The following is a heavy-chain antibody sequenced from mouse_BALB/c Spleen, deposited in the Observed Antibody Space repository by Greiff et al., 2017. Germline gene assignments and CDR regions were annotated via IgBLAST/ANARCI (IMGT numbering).Heavy chain of an antibody. CDR2: ISSGGGST. Sequence: EVQRVESGGGLVKPGGSLKLSCAASGFAFSSYDMSWVRQTPEKRLEWVAYISSGGGSTYSPDTVKGRFTITRDNAKNTMYLQMSSLKSEDTAMYYCARHRYDYFDYWGQGTTLTVSA. J-gene: IGHJ2*01. V-gene: IGHV5-12-1*01. CDR1: GFAFSSYD. D-gene: IGHD2-14*01. CDR3: ARHRYDYFDY.